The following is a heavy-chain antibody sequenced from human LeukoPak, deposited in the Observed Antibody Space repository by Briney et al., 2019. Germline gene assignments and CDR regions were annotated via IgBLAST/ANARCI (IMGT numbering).Heavy chain of an antibody. CDR1: RFNFNSFV. CDR3: VRGKKPGWDMSYFDY. V-gene: IGHV3-21*06. D-gene: IGHD1-14*01. CDR2: ISTSSGYI. Sequence: PGGSLRLSCAASRFNFNSFVMGWVRQSPGKGLEWVSSISTSSGYIFYADSLKGRVTISRDNAKNSLYLQMNSLRAEDTAVYYCVRGKKPGWDMSYFDYWGQGTLVTVSS. J-gene: IGHJ4*02.